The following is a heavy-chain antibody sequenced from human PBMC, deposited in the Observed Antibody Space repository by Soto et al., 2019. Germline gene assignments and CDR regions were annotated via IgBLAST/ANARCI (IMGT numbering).Heavy chain of an antibody. V-gene: IGHV3-30*18. CDR2: ISYDGSNK. D-gene: IGHD6-13*01. Sequence: GGSLRLSCAASGFTFSSYGMHWVRQAPGKGLEWVAVISYDGSNKYYADSVKGRFTISRDNSKNTLYLQMNSLRAEDTAVYYCAKDRGPSSSFLRYWGQGTLVTVSS. J-gene: IGHJ4*02. CDR3: AKDRGPSSSFLRY. CDR1: GFTFSSYG.